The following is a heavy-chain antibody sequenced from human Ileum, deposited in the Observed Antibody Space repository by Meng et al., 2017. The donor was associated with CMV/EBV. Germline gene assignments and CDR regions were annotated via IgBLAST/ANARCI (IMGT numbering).Heavy chain of an antibody. CDR3: ARGQVDWFDP. V-gene: IGHV4-30-4*01. Sequence: LTCTGPGDANTSGDYHWTGIRQTPGKDLEWVGYIYYGGNTYYNPDLKSRLAISLDTSKNQFSLKVTSVTAADTALYYCARGQVDWFDPWGQGTLVTVSS. CDR2: IYYGGNT. CDR1: GDANTSGDYH. J-gene: IGHJ5*02. D-gene: IGHD1-26*01.